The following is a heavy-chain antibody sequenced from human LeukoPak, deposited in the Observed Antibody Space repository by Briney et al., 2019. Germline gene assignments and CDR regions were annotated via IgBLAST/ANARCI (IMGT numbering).Heavy chain of an antibody. Sequence: SETLSLTCTVSGASISTFYWTWIRQPPGKGLEWIGYIDYSGSTNYNTALQSRVTISAETSKNQVSLKLTSVTPADTAVYYCARHFSGAAAPLPFDFWGQGTLATVSS. V-gene: IGHV4-59*01. J-gene: IGHJ4*02. CDR1: GASISTFY. CDR3: ARHFSGAAAPLPFDF. CDR2: IDYSGST. D-gene: IGHD6-13*01.